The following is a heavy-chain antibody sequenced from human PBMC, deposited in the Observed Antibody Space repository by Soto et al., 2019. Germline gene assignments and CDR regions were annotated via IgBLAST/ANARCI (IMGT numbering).Heavy chain of an antibody. CDR1: GFTFSSYG. CDR2: IWYDGSNK. J-gene: IGHJ6*02. D-gene: IGHD6-6*01. Sequence: GGSLRLSCAASGFTFSSYGMHWVRQAPGKXLEWVAVIWYDGSNKYYADSVKGRFTISRDNSKNTLYLQMNSLRAEDTAVYYCARGPYSSSGQIGGVYYYYYYGMDVWGQGPTVTVSS. CDR3: ARGPYSSSGQIGGVYYYYYYGMDV. V-gene: IGHV3-33*01.